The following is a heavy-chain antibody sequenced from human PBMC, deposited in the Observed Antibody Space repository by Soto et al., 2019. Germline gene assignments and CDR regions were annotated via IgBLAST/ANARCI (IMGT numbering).Heavy chain of an antibody. CDR1: GVTFNTYL. D-gene: IGHD3-10*02. CDR3: ARDPSPQSIAGYWYDVLAM. CDR2: IKDDGGME. V-gene: IGHV3-7*04. Sequence: PWWSLRLSCAASGVTFNTYLVTLARQAQGKGLEWVANIKDDGGMEYYGDSVKGRFTIFRDNAQNSLYLQMNSLRVEDTAVYYCARDPSPQSIAGYWYDVLAMWGKGTMVTVSS. J-gene: IGHJ3*01.